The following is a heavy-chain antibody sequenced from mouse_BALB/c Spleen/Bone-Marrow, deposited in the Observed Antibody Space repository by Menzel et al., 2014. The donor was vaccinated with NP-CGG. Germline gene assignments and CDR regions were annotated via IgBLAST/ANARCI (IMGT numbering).Heavy chain of an antibody. CDR1: GYTFSSYW. CDR3: ARHYYGSSHFAY. J-gene: IGHJ3*01. V-gene: IGHV1-9*01. CDR2: ILPGSGST. D-gene: IGHD1-1*01. Sequence: QVQLQQSGAELMKPGASVKISRKATGYTFSSYWIEWVKQRPGHGLEWIGEILPGSGSTNYNEKFKGKATFTADTSSNPAYMQLSSLTSEDSAVYYCARHYYGSSHFAYWGQGTLVTVSA.